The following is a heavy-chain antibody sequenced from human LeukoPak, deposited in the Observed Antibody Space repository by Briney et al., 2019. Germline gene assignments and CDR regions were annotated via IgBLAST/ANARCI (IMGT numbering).Heavy chain of an antibody. CDR1: GFTLSRYW. Sequence: TGGSLRLFCAASGFTLSRYWMSWVRQAPGKGLEWVANIKGDESDNHYLHSVRGRFTISRDNAKNSLYLQMKSLRAEDTAVYYCARDLGSYHADYWGQGTLVTVSS. J-gene: IGHJ4*02. CDR2: IKGDESDN. D-gene: IGHD2-2*01. V-gene: IGHV3-7*04. CDR3: ARDLGSYHADY.